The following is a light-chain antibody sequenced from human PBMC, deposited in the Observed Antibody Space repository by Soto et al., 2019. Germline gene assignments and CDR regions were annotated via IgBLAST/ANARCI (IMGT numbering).Light chain of an antibody. Sequence: EIVMTQSPTTLSVSPGERATLSCRASQSVSGNLAWYQQKPGQATRLLIYSVSTRATGIPARFSGSGSGTEFTLTISSLQSGDFAVYYCQQYNKWPQTFGQGTKVEIK. J-gene: IGKJ1*01. CDR1: QSVSGN. CDR2: SVS. CDR3: QQYNKWPQT. V-gene: IGKV3-15*01.